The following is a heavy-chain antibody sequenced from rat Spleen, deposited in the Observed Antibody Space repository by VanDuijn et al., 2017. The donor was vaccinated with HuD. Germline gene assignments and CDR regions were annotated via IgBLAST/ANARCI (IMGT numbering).Heavy chain of an antibody. CDR2: ISSGGST. J-gene: IGHJ3*01. CDR3: VRSEGIIRGQFAY. D-gene: IGHD4-3*01. CDR1: GFSLTSYT. V-gene: IGHV2-6*01. Sequence: QVQLKESGPGLVQPSQTLSLTCTVSGFSLTSYTVSWVRQPPGKGLEWIAAISSGGSTYYNSTLKSRLSISRDTSKSQVLLKMNSLQTEDTAMYFCVRSEGIIRGQFAYWGQGTLVTVSS.